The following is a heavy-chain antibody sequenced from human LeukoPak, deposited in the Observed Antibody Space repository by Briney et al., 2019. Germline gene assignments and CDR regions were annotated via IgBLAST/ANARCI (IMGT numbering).Heavy chain of an antibody. J-gene: IGHJ6*03. Sequence: SETLSLICSVSGDSISMHYWSWIRQPPGKGLEWIGYIDHTGSTNYNPSLNSRVTISRDTSKNHFSLELSSVTAADTAVYFCAGGRVSSSSWSSTYYYYFYMDVWGKGTTVTVSS. V-gene: IGHV4-59*11. CDR1: GDSISMHY. CDR2: IDHTGST. CDR3: AGGRVSSSSWSSTYYYYFYMDV. D-gene: IGHD6-13*01.